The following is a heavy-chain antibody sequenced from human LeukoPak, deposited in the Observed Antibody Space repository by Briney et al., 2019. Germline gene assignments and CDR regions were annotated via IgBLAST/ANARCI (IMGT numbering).Heavy chain of an antibody. J-gene: IGHJ4*02. D-gene: IGHD3-10*01. V-gene: IGHV3-43*02. CDR1: GFTFDDYA. CDR3: VKEKGRYYYGSGIGTFDY. Sequence: GGSLRLSCAASGFTFDDYAMHWVRQAPGKGLEWVSLISGDGGSTYYADSVKGRFTISRDNSKNTLYLQMSSLRAEDTAVFYCVKEKGRYYYGSGIGTFDYWGQGTLVTVSS. CDR2: ISGDGGST.